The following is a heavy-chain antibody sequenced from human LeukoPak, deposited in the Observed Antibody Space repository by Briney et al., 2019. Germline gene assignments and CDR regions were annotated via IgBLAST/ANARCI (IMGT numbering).Heavy chain of an antibody. Sequence: GGSLRLSCAASGFTFDDYAMHWVRQAPGKGLEWVSGISWNSGSIGYADSVKGRFTISRDNAKNSLYLQMNSLRAEDTALYYCAKEGVYYYDSSGFDYWGQGTLVTDSS. CDR3: AKEGVYYYDSSGFDY. V-gene: IGHV3-9*01. J-gene: IGHJ4*02. D-gene: IGHD3-22*01. CDR1: GFTFDDYA. CDR2: ISWNSGSI.